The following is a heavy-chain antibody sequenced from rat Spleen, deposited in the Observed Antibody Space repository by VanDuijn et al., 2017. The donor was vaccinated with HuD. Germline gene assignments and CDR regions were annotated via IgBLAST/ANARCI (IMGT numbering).Heavy chain of an antibody. V-gene: IGHV5-22*01. CDR3: ARQSYPGIEDA. CDR1: GFTFSDYY. J-gene: IGHJ4*01. Sequence: EVQLVESGGGFVQPGRSLHLPCAASGFTFSDYYMAWVRQAPKTRLECVASLSYSGSITYHGDSVKGRFTISRDNAKSTLYLQMNSLRSEDTATYYCARQSYPGIEDAWGQGASVTVSS. D-gene: IGHD1-4*01. CDR2: LSYSGSIT.